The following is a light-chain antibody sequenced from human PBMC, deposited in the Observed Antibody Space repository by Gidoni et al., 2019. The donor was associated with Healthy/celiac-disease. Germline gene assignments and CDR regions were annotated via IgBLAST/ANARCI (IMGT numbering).Light chain of an antibody. CDR2: GAS. CDR1: QSVSSSN. V-gene: IGKV3-20*01. Sequence: EIVLTQSPGTLSWSPGERATLSGRASQSVSSSNLAWYQQKPGQAPRLLIYGASSRAPGIPDRFSVSWSGTDFTLTISRLEPEDFAVYYCQQYGSSPFTFGPGTKVDIK. J-gene: IGKJ3*01. CDR3: QQYGSSPFT.